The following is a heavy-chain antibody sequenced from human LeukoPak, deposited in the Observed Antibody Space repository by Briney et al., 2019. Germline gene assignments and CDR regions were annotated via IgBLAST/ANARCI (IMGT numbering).Heavy chain of an antibody. CDR2: INPEGSEK. D-gene: IGHD1-1*01. V-gene: IGHV3-7*01. Sequence: GGSLRLSCAVSGLTFSSSWMDWVRQAPGKGLEWVASINPEGSEKYSADSVKGRFTISRDNAKNSLYLQMDSLRVEDTAIYFCAKGHTNLDPAGDQGALVIVSS. CDR3: AKGHTNLDPA. J-gene: IGHJ4*02. CDR1: GLTFSSSW.